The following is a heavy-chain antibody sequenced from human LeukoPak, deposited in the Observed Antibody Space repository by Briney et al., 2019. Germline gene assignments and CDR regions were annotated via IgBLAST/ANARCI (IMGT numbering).Heavy chain of an antibody. CDR3: ARGISPDSGWHFDI. CDR2: IYHSGST. D-gene: IGHD6-19*01. Sequence: SETLSLTCAVSGGSISSGHWWSWVRPPPGKGLEWIGEIYHSGSTNYNPSLKGRVTISVDKSKNQLSLRLSSVTAADTAVYFCARGISPDSGWHFDIWGQGTMVTVSS. CDR1: GGSISSGHW. V-gene: IGHV4-4*02. J-gene: IGHJ3*02.